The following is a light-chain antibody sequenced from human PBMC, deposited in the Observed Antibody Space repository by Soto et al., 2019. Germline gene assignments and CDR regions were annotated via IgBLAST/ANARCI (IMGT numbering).Light chain of an antibody. CDR3: SSYRSGGTFV. CDR1: SSDVGGYNY. V-gene: IGLV2-14*01. CDR2: VVS. J-gene: IGLJ1*01. Sequence: QSVLTQAACVSGSPGQSIAISCTGTSSDVGGYNYVSWHQQHPGKAPKVLISVVSNRPSGVSNRFSGSKSGNTASLTISGLQAEDEADYYCSSYRSGGTFVFGSGTKVTVL.